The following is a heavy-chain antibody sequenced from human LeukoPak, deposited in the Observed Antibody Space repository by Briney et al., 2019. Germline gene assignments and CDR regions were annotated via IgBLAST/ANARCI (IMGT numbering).Heavy chain of an antibody. J-gene: IGHJ4*02. D-gene: IGHD6-19*01. V-gene: IGHV3-23*01. CDR1: GFTFSSYA. CDR2: ISGSGGST. CDR3: AKAGLSEYYFDY. Sequence: GGSLRLSCAASGFTFSSYAMSWVRQAPGKGLEWVSAISGSGGSTYYADSVKGRFTISRDNSKSTLYLQMNSLRAEDTAVYYCAKAGLSEYYFDYWGQGTLVTVSS.